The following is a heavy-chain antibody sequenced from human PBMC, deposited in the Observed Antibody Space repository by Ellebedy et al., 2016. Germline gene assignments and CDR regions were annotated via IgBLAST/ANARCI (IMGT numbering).Heavy chain of an antibody. D-gene: IGHD6-25*01. CDR3: ARDRRLFDL. CDR1: GFTFSNDW. V-gene: IGHV3-7*03. J-gene: IGHJ2*01. Sequence: GESLKISCEASGFTFSNDWMTWVRQPPGKGLEWVGNINQDGRDTYYADALKGRFTISRDNARNSLYLQMNSLRVEDTAIYYCARDRRLFDLWGRGTLVTVSS. CDR2: INQDGRDT.